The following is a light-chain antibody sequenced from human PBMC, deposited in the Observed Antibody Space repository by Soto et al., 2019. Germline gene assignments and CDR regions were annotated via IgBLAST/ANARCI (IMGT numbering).Light chain of an antibody. Sequence: QSALTQPASVSGSPGQSITISCTGTSSDIGAYNYVSWYQQHPGQAPKLMISDVSDRPSGVSNRFSASKSGNTASLTISGLQAEDEADYYCSSYTTSNTLVFGTGTQLTVL. CDR3: SSYTTSNTLV. CDR2: DVS. V-gene: IGLV2-14*01. J-gene: IGLJ1*01. CDR1: SSDIGAYNY.